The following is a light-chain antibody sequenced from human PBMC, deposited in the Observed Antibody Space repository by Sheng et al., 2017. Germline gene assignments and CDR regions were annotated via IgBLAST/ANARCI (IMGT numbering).Light chain of an antibody. J-gene: IGKJ4*01. CDR2: GAS. CDR1: QSVSSN. Sequence: EIVMTQSPVTLSVSPGERATLSCRASQSVSSNLAWYQQKPGQAPRLLIYGASTRATGIPARFSDSGSGTEFTLTISSLQSEDFAVYYCQQYNNWPLTFGGGPRWRSN. CDR3: QQYNNWPLT. V-gene: IGKV3-15*01.